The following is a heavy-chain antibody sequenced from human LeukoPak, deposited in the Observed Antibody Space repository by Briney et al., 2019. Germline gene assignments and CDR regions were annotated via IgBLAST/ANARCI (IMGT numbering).Heavy chain of an antibody. D-gene: IGHD1-14*01. Sequence: GRSLRLSCAASGFTFSSYWMHWVRQVPGKGLVWVARINPGGSSITYADSVKGRFTISRDNAKNTLYLQMNSLRAEDTGVYYCARSNQADDYWGQGTLVTVSS. CDR1: GFTFSSYW. CDR3: ARSNQADDY. V-gene: IGHV3-74*01. J-gene: IGHJ4*02. CDR2: INPGGSSI.